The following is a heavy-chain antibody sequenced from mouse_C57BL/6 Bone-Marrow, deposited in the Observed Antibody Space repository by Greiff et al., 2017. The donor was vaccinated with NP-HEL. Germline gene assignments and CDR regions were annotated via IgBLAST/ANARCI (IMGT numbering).Heavy chain of an antibody. CDR3: ARTFDGYSHYAMDY. V-gene: IGHV1-52*01. D-gene: IGHD2-3*01. CDR2: IDPSDSET. CDR1: GYTFTSYW. J-gene: IGHJ4*01. Sequence: QVHVKQPGAELVRPGSSVKLSCKASGYTFTSYWMHWVKQRPIQGLEWIGNIDPSDSETHYNQKFKDKATLTVDKSSSTAYMQLSSLTSEDSAVYYCARTFDGYSHYAMDYWGQGTSVTVSS.